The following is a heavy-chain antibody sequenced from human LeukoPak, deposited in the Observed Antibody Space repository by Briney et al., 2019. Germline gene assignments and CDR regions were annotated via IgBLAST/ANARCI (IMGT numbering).Heavy chain of an antibody. D-gene: IGHD3-10*01. J-gene: IGHJ4*02. CDR1: GYTFTSYD. Sequence: ASVKVSCKASGYTFTSYDINWVRQATGQGLEWMGWMNPNSGNTGYAQKFQGRVTMTRNTSIGTAYMELSSLRSEDTAVYYCARGKIRYGSGSYYQRYYYFDYWGQGTLVTVSS. CDR2: MNPNSGNT. V-gene: IGHV1-8*01. CDR3: ARGKIRYGSGSYYQRYYYFDY.